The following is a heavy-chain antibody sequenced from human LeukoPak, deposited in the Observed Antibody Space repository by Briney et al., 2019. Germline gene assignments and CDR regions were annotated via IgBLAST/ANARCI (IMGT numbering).Heavy chain of an antibody. CDR1: GFTFSSYG. CDR2: ISHDGSNK. J-gene: IGHJ4*02. V-gene: IGHV3-30*03. D-gene: IGHD2-8*01. Sequence: GGSLRLSCAASGFTFSSYGMHWVRQAPGKGLEWVAVISHDGSNKYYADSVKGRFTISRDNSKNALYMQMNSLRAEDTAVYYCARANGDYWGQGTLVTVSS. CDR3: ARANGDY.